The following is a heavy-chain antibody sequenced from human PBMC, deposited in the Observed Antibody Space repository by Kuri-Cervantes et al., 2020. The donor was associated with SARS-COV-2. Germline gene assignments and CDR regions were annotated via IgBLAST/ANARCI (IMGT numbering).Heavy chain of an antibody. Sequence: GSLRLSCTVSGGSISSYYWSWIRQPPGKGLEWIGYIYYSGSTNYNPSLKSRVTISVDTSKNQFSLKLSSVTAADTAVYYCARAEGLYDSLTAYYRYYFDFWSQGGLVTGSS. CDR2: IYYSGST. CDR3: ARAEGLYDSLTAYYRYYFDF. J-gene: IGHJ4*02. CDR1: GGSISSYY. V-gene: IGHV4-59*01. D-gene: IGHD3-9*01.